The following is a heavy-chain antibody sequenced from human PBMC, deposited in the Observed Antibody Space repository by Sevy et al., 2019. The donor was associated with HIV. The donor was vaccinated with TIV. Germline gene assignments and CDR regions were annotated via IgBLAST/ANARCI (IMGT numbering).Heavy chain of an antibody. CDR1: GFTFSSYG. V-gene: IGHV3-30*18. D-gene: IGHD6-13*01. Sequence: GGSLRLSCAASGFTFSSYGMHWVRQAPGKGLEWVAVISYDGSNKYYGDYVKGRFTISRDNSKNTLSLEMNSLRTEDTAMYFCAKDYSGSFYFHYYGMDVWGQGTTVTVSS. CDR3: AKDYSGSFYFHYYGMDV. CDR2: ISYDGSNK. J-gene: IGHJ6*02.